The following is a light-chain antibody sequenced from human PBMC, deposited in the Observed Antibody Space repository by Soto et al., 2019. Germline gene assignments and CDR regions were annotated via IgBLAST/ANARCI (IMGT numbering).Light chain of an antibody. CDR2: KAS. V-gene: IGKV1-5*03. CDR1: QDIGTW. Sequence: DIQMTQSPSTLSASVGDKVTITCRASQDIGTWLAWYQQKPGKAPKILIYKASTLESGVPARFSGSGSGTDFTLTISSLQPDDFATYYCQRYTSFSRTFGPGTKVEIK. J-gene: IGKJ1*01. CDR3: QRYTSFSRT.